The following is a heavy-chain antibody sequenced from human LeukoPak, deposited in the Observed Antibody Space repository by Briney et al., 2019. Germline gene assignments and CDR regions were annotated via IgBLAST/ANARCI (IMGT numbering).Heavy chain of an antibody. CDR3: AKGAYGSGSYYPYYYYGMDV. D-gene: IGHD3-10*01. J-gene: IGHJ6*02. CDR1: GFTFSSYA. V-gene: IGHV3-23*01. CDR2: ISGSGGST. Sequence: PGGSLRLSCAASGFTFSSYAMSWVRQAPGKGLEWVSAISGSGGSTYYADSVKGRFTISRDNSKNTLYLQMNSLRAEGTAVYYCAKGAYGSGSYYPYYYYGMDVWGQGTTVTVSS.